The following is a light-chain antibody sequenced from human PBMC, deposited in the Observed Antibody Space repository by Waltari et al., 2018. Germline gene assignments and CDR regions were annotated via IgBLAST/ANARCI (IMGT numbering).Light chain of an antibody. V-gene: IGLV2-14*03. CDR1: SSDVGVWQY. Sequence: QSALAQPASVSGSPGQSITISCTGTSSDVGVWQYVSWYQQHPGKAPKLLIYAVNKRPSVCSTLLSGSKSVNTASLTISGLQGEDEADYYCGSHTSGSTWVFGGGTKVTVL. CDR2: AVN. CDR3: GSHTSGSTWV. J-gene: IGLJ3*02.